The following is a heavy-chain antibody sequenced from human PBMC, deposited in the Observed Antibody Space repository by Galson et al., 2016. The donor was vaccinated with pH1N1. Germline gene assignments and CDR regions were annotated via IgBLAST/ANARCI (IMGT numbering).Heavy chain of an antibody. CDR2: INQDGSVK. V-gene: IGHV3-7*01. D-gene: IGHD6-13*01. CDR3: ARAIAAAGSY. Sequence: SLRLSCAASGFTFSSYWMSWVRQAPGKGLEWVANINQDGSVKYYVDSVKGRFTISRDNSKNSLYLQMNSLRAEDTALYYCARAIAAAGSYWGQGTLVTVSS. CDR1: GFTFSSYW. J-gene: IGHJ4*02.